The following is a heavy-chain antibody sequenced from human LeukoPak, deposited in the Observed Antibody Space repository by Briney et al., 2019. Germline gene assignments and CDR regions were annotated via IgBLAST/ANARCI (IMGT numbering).Heavy chain of an antibody. J-gene: IGHJ2*01. CDR3: AKGLNSGSYYWYFDL. CDR2: ISWNSGSI. Sequence: GGSLRLSCAASGFTFSSYWMHWVRQAPGKGLEWVSGISWNSGSIGYADSVEGRFTISRDNAKNSLYLQMNSLRAVDTALYYCAKGLNSGSYYWYFDLWGRGTLVTVSS. V-gene: IGHV3-9*01. CDR1: GFTFSSYW. D-gene: IGHD1-26*01.